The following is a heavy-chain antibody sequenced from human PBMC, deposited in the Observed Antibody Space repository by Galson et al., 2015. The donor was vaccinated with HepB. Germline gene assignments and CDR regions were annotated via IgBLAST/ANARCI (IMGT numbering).Heavy chain of an antibody. CDR3: VRRPNYYDSGGYWGEVDY. CDR2: IYWDDDK. D-gene: IGHD3-22*01. CDR1: GFSLSTSGVG. Sequence: PALVKPTQTLTLTCTFSGFSLSTSGVGVGWIRQPPGKALEWLAVIYWDDDKRYSPSLKSRLTITKDTSKNQVVLTMTYMDPVDTATYYCVRRPNYYDSGGYWGEVDYWGQGTLVTVSS. V-gene: IGHV2-5*02. J-gene: IGHJ4*02.